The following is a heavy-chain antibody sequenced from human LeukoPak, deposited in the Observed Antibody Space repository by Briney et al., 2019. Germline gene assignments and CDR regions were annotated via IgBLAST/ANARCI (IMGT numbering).Heavy chain of an antibody. Sequence: GSVKVSCKASGYTFTSYGISWVRQAPGQGHEWMGWISAYNGNTNYAQKLQGRVTTTTDTSTSTAYMELRSLRSDDTAVYYCARDQDGPTFDWFPFDYWGQGTLVTVSS. CDR2: ISAYNGNT. CDR3: ARDQDGPTFDWFPFDY. CDR1: GYTFTSYG. J-gene: IGHJ4*02. D-gene: IGHD3-9*01. V-gene: IGHV1-18*01.